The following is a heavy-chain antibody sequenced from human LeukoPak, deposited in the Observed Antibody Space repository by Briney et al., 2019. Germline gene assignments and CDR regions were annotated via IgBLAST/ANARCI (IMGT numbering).Heavy chain of an antibody. J-gene: IGHJ5*02. V-gene: IGHV3-23*01. CDR1: GFTFSSYA. CDR3: AKDREHYGSGSYYNWFDP. CDR2: ISGSGGST. Sequence: GGSLRLSCAASGFTFSSYAMSWVRQPPGKGLEGVSAISGSGGSTYYADSVKGRFTISRDNSKNTLYLQMNSLRAEDTAVYYCAKDREHYGSGSYYNWFDPWGQGTLVTVSS. D-gene: IGHD3-10*01.